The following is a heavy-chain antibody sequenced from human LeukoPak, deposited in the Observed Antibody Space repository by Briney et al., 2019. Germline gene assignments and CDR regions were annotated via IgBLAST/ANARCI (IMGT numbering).Heavy chain of an antibody. CDR3: ARDNSGQQEGRWHYYYMDV. D-gene: IGHD6-13*01. CDR1: GFKFDEYG. J-gene: IGHJ6*03. CDR2: VSWNGANT. Sequence: SGGSLRLSCAASGFKFDEYGMRWVCQAPGKGMECHSGVSWNGANTAYADSVTGRFTISRDSDKDSVYLQMNSLRAEDTALYFCARDNSGQQEGRWHYYYMDVGGRGTTVTVSS. V-gene: IGHV3-20*04.